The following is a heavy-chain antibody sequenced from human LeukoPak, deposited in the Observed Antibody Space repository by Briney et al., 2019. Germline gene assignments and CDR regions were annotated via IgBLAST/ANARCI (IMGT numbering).Heavy chain of an antibody. CDR1: GGTFSSYA. CDR3: ARANYSNYSKGGVSNYYYYGMDV. J-gene: IGHJ6*02. Sequence: SVKVSCKASGGTFSSYAISWVRQAPGQGLAWMGRIIPILGIANYAQKFQGRVTITADKSTSTAYMELSSLRSEDTAVYYCARANYSNYSKGGVSNYYYYGMDVWGQGTTVTVSS. D-gene: IGHD4-11*01. CDR2: IIPILGIA. V-gene: IGHV1-69*04.